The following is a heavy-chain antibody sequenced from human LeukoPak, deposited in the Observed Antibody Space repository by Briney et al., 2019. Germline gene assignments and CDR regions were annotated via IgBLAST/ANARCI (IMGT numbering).Heavy chain of an antibody. Sequence: GASVKVSCKASGYTFTGYYMHWVRQAPGQGLEWMGWINPNSGGTNYAQKFQGRVTMTRDTSISTAYMELSRLRSDDTAVYYCARDPHRRNKLYSSSWYVDYWGQGTLVTVSS. CDR1: GYTFTGYY. V-gene: IGHV1-2*02. J-gene: IGHJ4*02. CDR2: INPNSGGT. D-gene: IGHD6-13*01. CDR3: ARDPHRRNKLYSSSWYVDY.